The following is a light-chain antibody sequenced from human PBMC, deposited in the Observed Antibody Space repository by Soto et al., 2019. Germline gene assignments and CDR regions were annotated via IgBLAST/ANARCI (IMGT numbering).Light chain of an antibody. V-gene: IGKV4-1*01. J-gene: IGKJ4*01. CDR3: QQYSSTPLT. CDR1: QSVLYSSNNKNY. Sequence: DIVLTQSPDSLAVSLGERATINCKSSQSVLYSSNNKNYLAWYQQKPGQPPKLLIYWASTRESGVPDRFSGSGSGTDFTLTISSLQAEDVEVYYCQQYSSTPLTFGGGTKVEIK. CDR2: WAS.